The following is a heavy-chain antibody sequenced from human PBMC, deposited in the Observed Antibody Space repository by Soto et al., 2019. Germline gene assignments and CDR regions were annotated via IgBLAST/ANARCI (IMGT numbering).Heavy chain of an antibody. CDR2: ISAYNGNT. D-gene: IGHD6-19*01. Sequence: ASVKVSCKASGYTFTSYGISWVRQAPGQGLEWMGWISAYNGNTNYAQKLQGRVTMTTDTSTSTAYMELRSLRSDDTAVYYCARAGIAVAHSYNWFAPWGQGTLVTVSS. V-gene: IGHV1-18*01. CDR1: GYTFTSYG. J-gene: IGHJ5*02. CDR3: ARAGIAVAHSYNWFAP.